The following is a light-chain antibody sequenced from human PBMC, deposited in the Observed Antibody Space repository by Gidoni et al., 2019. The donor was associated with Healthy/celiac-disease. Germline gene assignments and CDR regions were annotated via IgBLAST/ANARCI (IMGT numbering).Light chain of an antibody. Sequence: AIRMTQSPSSFSASTGDRVTITCRASHGISSYLAWYQQKPGKAPKLLIYAASTLQSGVPSRFSGRGSGTDFTLTLSCLQSEDFATYYCQPYYSYPPTFGGGTKVEIK. CDR3: QPYYSYPPT. CDR2: AAS. CDR1: HGISSY. V-gene: IGKV1-8*01. J-gene: IGKJ4*01.